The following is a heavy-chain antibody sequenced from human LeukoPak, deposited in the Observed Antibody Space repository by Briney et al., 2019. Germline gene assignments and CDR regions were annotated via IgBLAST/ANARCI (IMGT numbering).Heavy chain of an antibody. Sequence: GGSLRLSCATSRFTFKNYSMTWVRQAPGKGLEWVSSISSRSTYMYYAGSVKGRFTISRDNAKNSLYLQMSSLRAEDTALYYCAREYYYDSSDYATFNFDHWGQGTQVTVSS. V-gene: IGHV3-21*01. CDR2: ISSRSTYM. D-gene: IGHD3-22*01. CDR3: AREYYYDSSDYATFNFDH. J-gene: IGHJ4*02. CDR1: RFTFKNYS.